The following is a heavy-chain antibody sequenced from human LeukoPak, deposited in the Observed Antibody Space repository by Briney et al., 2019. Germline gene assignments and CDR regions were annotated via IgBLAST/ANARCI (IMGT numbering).Heavy chain of an antibody. V-gene: IGHV4-4*02. CDR1: GDSINSLDL. CDR3: ASIGYCTNGVCYRGDY. CDR2: MYLSGTT. J-gene: IGHJ4*02. Sequence: SETLSLTCTVSGDSINSLDLWSWVRQPPGKGLEWIGEMYLSGTTHSNPSVKSRVTISVDKSKNQFSLKLSSVTAADTAVYYCASIGYCTNGVCYRGDYWGQGTLVTVSS. D-gene: IGHD2-8*01.